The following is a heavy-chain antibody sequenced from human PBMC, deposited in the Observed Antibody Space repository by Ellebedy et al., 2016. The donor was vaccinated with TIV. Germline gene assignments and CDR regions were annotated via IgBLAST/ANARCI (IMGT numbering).Heavy chain of an antibody. CDR1: GFGFSGYA. CDR2: ISYNSVNT. J-gene: IGHJ3*02. Sequence: GESLKISXAAYGFGFSGYAMSWVRQAPGKGLEWVSSISYNSVNTHYADSVKGRFTISRDNSKNTLYLQMSSLRAEDTAVYYCVSDAFDIWGQGTMVTVSS. V-gene: IGHV3-23*01. CDR3: VSDAFDI.